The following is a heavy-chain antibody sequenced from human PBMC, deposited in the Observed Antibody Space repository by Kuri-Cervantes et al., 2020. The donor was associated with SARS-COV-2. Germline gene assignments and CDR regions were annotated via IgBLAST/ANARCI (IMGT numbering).Heavy chain of an antibody. Sequence: ETLSLTCEASGFTFSMAWMNWVRQAPGKGLEWVGRIKSKIDGATTDYAAPVEGRFTISRDDSKKTLHLQLNSLQTEDTAMYYCTTDLTSDAYAIWGRGKKVTVSS. CDR2: IKSKIDGATT. D-gene: IGHD3-9*01. CDR3: TTDLTSDAYAI. CDR1: GFTFSMAW. V-gene: IGHV3-15*01. J-gene: IGHJ3*02.